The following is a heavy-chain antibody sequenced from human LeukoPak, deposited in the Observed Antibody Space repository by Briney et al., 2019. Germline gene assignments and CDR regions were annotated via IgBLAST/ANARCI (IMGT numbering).Heavy chain of an antibody. Sequence: PGGSLRLSCAASGFTFSSYEMNWVRQAPGKGLEWVSYISSSDSTIYYTNSVKDRFTISRDNSKNTLYLQMNSLRAEDTAVYYCAKFSWTSDITISDYWGQGTLVTVSS. CDR3: AKFSWTSDITISDY. D-gene: IGHD3-3*01. CDR1: GFTFSSYE. V-gene: IGHV3-48*03. CDR2: ISSSDSTI. J-gene: IGHJ4*02.